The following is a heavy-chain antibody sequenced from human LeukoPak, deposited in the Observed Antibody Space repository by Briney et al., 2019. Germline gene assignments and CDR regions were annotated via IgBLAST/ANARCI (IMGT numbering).Heavy chain of an antibody. Sequence: GGSLRLSCAASGFTFSSYDMHWVRHATGKGLEWVSDIDTAGDTYYPGSVKGRFTISRENAKNSLYLQMNSLRAGDTAVYYCARGPRAYKYSSSWYFDYWGQGTLVTVSS. CDR1: GFTFSSYD. V-gene: IGHV3-13*01. CDR2: IDTAGDT. D-gene: IGHD6-13*01. J-gene: IGHJ4*02. CDR3: ARGPRAYKYSSSWYFDY.